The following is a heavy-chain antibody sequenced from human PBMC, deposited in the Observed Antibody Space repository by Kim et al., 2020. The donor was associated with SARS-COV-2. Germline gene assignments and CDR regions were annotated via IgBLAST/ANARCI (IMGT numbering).Heavy chain of an antibody. D-gene: IGHD2-21*02. CDR2: INHSGST. Sequence: SETLSLTCAVYGGSFSGYYWSWIRQPPGKGLEWIGEINHSGSTNYNPSLKSRVTISVDTSKNQFSLKLSSVTAADTAVYYCARGESVVVAAVVTYYYYYYKDVWGKGTTVTVSS. V-gene: IGHV4-34*01. J-gene: IGHJ6*03. CDR3: ARGESVVVAAVVTYYYYYYKDV. CDR1: GGSFSGYY.